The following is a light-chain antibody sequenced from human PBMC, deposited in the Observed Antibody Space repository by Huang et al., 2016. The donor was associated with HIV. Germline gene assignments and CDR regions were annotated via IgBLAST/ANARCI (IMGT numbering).Light chain of an antibody. J-gene: IGKJ4*01. CDR3: QQYNSWPLLT. CDR2: GAS. V-gene: IGKV3-15*01. Sequence: EIVMTQSPAIVSVSRGERGTLSCRASQSIWKKLAWYQLKPGQTPRLRIFGASTTVSGIPVRFSGSGSGTEFTLTISSLQSEDFAVYFCQQYNSWPLLTFGGGTKVESK. CDR1: QSIWKK.